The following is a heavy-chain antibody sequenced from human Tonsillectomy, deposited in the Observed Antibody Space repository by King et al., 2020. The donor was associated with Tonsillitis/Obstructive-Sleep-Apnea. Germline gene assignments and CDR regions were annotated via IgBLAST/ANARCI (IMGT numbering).Heavy chain of an antibody. CDR2: ISTNGGST. CDR3: VIKARRVGAQYSSSWFFDY. J-gene: IGHJ4*02. Sequence: EVQLVESGGGLVQPGGSLRLSCSASGFTFSNYAMHWVRQAPGKGLEYVSAISTNGGSTYYADSVKGRFTISRDNSKNTLYLQMSSLRAEDTAVYYCVIKARRVGAQYSSSWFFDYWGQGTLVTVSS. D-gene: IGHD6-13*01. V-gene: IGHV3-64D*06. CDR1: GFTFSNYA.